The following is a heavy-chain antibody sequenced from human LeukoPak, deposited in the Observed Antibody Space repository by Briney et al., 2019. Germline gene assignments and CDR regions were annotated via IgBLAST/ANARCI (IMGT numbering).Heavy chain of an antibody. Sequence: ASVKVSCKASGYTFTSYAINWVRQAPGQGLEWRGWIDSKTGNPTYAQSFTGRFVFSLDTSVTTAYLQISSLKAEDTAVYYCAREYDYGGNRPGCFQHWGQGTLVTVSS. CDR3: AREYDYGGNRPGCFQH. CDR1: GYTFTSYA. V-gene: IGHV7-4-1*02. CDR2: IDSKTGNP. D-gene: IGHD4-23*01. J-gene: IGHJ1*01.